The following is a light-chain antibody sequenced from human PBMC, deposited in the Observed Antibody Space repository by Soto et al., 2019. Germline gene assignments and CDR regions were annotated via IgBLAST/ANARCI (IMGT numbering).Light chain of an antibody. CDR1: QRVXSCY. CDR3: QHYGIAPRT. CDR2: AAS. V-gene: IGKV3-20*01. Sequence: IVLTQCPCTLSLSPGESGTLSCRASQRVXSCYLAWYQQKPGQAPRLLXYAASSSASGIPDSLSGSGSGTDFTPTSSRREPDDSDGYYWQHYGIAPRTFGGGTKVDIK. J-gene: IGKJ4*01.